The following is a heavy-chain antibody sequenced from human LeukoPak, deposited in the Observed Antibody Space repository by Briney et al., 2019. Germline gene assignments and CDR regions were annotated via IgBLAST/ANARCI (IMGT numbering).Heavy chain of an antibody. CDR2: ISSNGGST. D-gene: IGHD3-10*01. J-gene: IGHJ5*02. CDR1: GFTFRSYA. Sequence: GGSLRLSCSASGFTFRSYAMHWVRQAPGKGLEYVSAISSNGGSTYYADSVKGRFTISRDNSKNTLYLQMSSLRAEDTAVYYCVTHYGSGSYYADWFDPWGQGTLVTVSS. CDR3: VTHYGSGSYYADWFDP. V-gene: IGHV3-64D*06.